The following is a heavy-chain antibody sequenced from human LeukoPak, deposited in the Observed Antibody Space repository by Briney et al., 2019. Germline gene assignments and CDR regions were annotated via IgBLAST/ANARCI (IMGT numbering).Heavy chain of an antibody. CDR2: IIPILGIA. CDR1: GGTFSSYA. D-gene: IGHD2-2*01. V-gene: IGHV1-69*04. CDR3: ARGQGIVVVPAARYYYYGMDV. Sequence: GASVKVSCKASGGTFSSYAISWVRQAPGQGLEWMGRIIPILGIANYAQKFQGRVTITADESTSTAYMELSSLRSEDTAVYYCARGQGIVVVPAARYYYYGMDVWGQGTTVTVSS. J-gene: IGHJ6*02.